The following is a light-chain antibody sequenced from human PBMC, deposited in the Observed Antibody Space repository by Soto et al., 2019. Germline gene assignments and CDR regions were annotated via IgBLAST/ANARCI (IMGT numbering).Light chain of an antibody. CDR3: SSYTSSSTRV. CDR1: SSDVGGYNY. Sequence: QSALTQPASVSGSPGQSITISCTGTSSDVGGYNYVSWYQQHPGKAPKLMFYDVSNRPSGVSNRFSGSKSGNTASLTISGLQAEDEAYYYCSSYTSSSTRVFGTGTKLTVL. J-gene: IGLJ1*01. V-gene: IGLV2-14*01. CDR2: DVS.